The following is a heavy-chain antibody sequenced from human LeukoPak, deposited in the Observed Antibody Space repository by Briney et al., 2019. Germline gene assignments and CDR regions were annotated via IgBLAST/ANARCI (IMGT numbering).Heavy chain of an antibody. CDR3: ARDHSSPRAHFDY. V-gene: IGHV3-21*01. D-gene: IGHD6-13*01. J-gene: IGHJ4*02. Sequence: GGSLGLSCAAPGFTFSSYSMNWVRQAPGKGLEWVSSISSSSSYIYYADSVKGRFTISRDNAKNSLYLQMNSLRAEDTAVYYCARDHSSPRAHFDYWGQGTLVTVSS. CDR2: ISSSSSYI. CDR1: GFTFSSYS.